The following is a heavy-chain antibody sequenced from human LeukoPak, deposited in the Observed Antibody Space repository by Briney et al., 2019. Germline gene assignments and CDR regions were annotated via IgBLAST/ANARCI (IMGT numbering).Heavy chain of an antibody. V-gene: IGHV3-23*01. CDR3: AKEGSSYWYDWFAP. CDR1: VFTFSSYV. J-gene: IGHJ5*02. CDR2: IRGSGGST. D-gene: IGHD6-19*01. Sequence: VGSLRLSCAASVFTFSSYVMSWVRQSAGKGLEGFSAIRGSGGSTYYADSVKGRFTISRDNSKNTLYLQMNSLRGEDTAVYYCAKEGSSYWYDWFAPWGQGTLVTVYS.